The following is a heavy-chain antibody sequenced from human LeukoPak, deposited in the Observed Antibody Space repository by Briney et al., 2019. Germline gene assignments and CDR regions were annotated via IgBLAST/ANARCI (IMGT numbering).Heavy chain of an antibody. CDR3: ASAHYDILTGYSWFDP. Sequence: GGSLRLSCAASGFTFSSYSMNWVRQAPGKGLEWVSSISSSSSYIYYADSVKGRFTISRDNAKNSLYLQMNSLGAEDTAVYYCASAHYDILTGYSWFDPWGQGTLVTVSS. J-gene: IGHJ5*02. CDR1: GFTFSSYS. V-gene: IGHV3-21*01. CDR2: ISSSSSYI. D-gene: IGHD3-9*01.